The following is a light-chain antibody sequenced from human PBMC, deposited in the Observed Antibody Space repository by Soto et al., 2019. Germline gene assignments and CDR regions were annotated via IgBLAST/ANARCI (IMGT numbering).Light chain of an antibody. CDR2: DVS. CDR3: SSYTSSSTSSYV. V-gene: IGLV2-14*01. CDR1: SSDVGGYNY. Sequence: QSVLTQPASVSGSPGQSITISCTGTSSDVGGYNYVSWYQQHPGKAPKLMIYDVSNRPSGVSNRFSGSKSGNTASLTISGLQAEDESDYYCSSYTSSSTSSYVFGTGTKATVL. J-gene: IGLJ1*01.